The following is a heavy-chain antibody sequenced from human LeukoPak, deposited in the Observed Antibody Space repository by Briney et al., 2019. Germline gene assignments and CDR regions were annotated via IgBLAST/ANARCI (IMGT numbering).Heavy chain of an antibody. V-gene: IGHV3-11*01. D-gene: IGHD3-10*01. J-gene: IGHJ6*02. CDR2: ISRTGATT. CDR3: ARAQRVSTSGPPYYYHGMDV. Sequence: PGGSLRLSCAASGFSFSDYYMAWVRQAPGKGLEWPSKISRTGATTDYAESVKGRFSTTRDNVANSLQLQMNSLRVEDTAVYYCARAQRVSTSGPPYYYHGMDVWGQGTTVIVSS. CDR1: GFSFSDYY.